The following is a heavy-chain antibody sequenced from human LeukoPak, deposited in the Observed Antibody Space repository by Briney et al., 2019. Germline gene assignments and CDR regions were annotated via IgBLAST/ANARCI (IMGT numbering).Heavy chain of an antibody. CDR3: ASYASGYNWLKA. CDR1: GHTFTVYY. Sequence: GASVKVSCKASGHTFTVYYIHWVRQAPGQGLEWMGWIHPGTGDTNYAQRFQGRVTVTRDTSITTAYMELSSLKSDDTAVYYCASYASGYNWLKAWGQGTLVTVPS. D-gene: IGHD3-10*01. J-gene: IGHJ5*02. V-gene: IGHV1-2*02. CDR2: IHPGTGDT.